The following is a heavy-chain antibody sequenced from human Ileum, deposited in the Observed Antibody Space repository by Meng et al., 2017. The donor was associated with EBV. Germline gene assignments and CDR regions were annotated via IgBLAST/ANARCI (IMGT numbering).Heavy chain of an antibody. Sequence: LQESGPGLVKPSGTRSLTCGVSGGSVSSGNWWSWVRQSPGKGLEWIGEIYQSGSTNYNPSLESRVTISLDKSENQLSLRLTSVTAADTAVYYCAREGGSFDILTGYDIWGQGTLVTVSS. D-gene: IGHD3-9*01. CDR3: AREGGSFDILTGYDI. CDR1: GGSVSSGNW. CDR2: IYQSGST. J-gene: IGHJ4*02. V-gene: IGHV4-4*02.